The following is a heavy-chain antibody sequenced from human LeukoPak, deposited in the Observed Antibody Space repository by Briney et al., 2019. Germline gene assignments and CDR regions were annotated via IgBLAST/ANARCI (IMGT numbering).Heavy chain of an antibody. D-gene: IGHD6-13*01. V-gene: IGHV3-7*01. Sequence: DSLKGRFTISRDNAKNSLYLQMSSLRAGDTAVYYCARDLSSRAPYYFDYWGQGTLVTVSS. J-gene: IGHJ4*02. CDR3: ARDLSSRAPYYFDY.